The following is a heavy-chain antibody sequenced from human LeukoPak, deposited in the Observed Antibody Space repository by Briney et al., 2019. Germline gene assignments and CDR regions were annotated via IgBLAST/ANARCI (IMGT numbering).Heavy chain of an antibody. CDR2: IGTSGANT. D-gene: IGHD1-26*01. CDR1: GFTFNNYG. Sequence: GGSLRLSCAASGFTFNNYGMGWVRQTPGKGLEWVATIGTSGANTYYADSVKGRFTISRDNSKNTLYLQVNSLRAEDTAVYYCAKGGKWDVTPFDYWGQGTLVTVSS. CDR3: AKGGKWDVTPFDY. J-gene: IGHJ4*02. V-gene: IGHV3-23*01.